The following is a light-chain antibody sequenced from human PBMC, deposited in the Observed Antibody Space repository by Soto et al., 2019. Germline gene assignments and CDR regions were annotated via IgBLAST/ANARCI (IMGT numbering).Light chain of an antibody. CDR1: QGLNSY. CDR2: ATS. CDR3: QQLNSYPVT. V-gene: IGKV1-9*01. Sequence: DIQLTQSPSFLSASVGDRVTITCRASQGLNSYFAWYQQKPGKAPKLPLYATSTLQSVFPSRFSGSGSGAEFTLTITSLQPEAIAIYYCQQLNSYPVTFGGGTKVDIK. J-gene: IGKJ4*01.